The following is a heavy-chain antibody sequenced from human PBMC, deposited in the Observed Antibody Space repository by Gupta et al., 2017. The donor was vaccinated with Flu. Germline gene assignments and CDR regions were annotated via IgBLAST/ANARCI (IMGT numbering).Heavy chain of an antibody. Sequence: QVQLQESGPGLVKSSQTLSLTCTVSGGSISSGDYYWSWIRQYPGKGLEWIGYISNSGSTYYNASLKSRVTISVDTSKNQFSLKLSSVTAADTAVYYCARVVTIYGVVTGYFDYWGQGTLVTVSS. V-gene: IGHV4-31*03. CDR2: ISNSGST. CDR3: ARVVTIYGVVTGYFDY. CDR1: GGSISSGDYY. J-gene: IGHJ4*02. D-gene: IGHD3-3*01.